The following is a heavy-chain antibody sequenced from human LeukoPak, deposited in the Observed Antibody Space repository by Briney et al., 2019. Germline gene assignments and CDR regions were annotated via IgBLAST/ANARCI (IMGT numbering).Heavy chain of an antibody. CDR3: AKQFQSNWFDP. Sequence: PSETLSLTCSVSDGSISSYYWSWIRQAPGKGLEWIGYHTGTANYNPSLKGRVTKSVDTSKNQFSLNLTSVTAADTAIYYCAKQFQSNWFDPWGQGTLVTVSS. D-gene: IGHD2-21*01. J-gene: IGHJ5*02. CDR2: HTGTA. CDR1: DGSISSYY. V-gene: IGHV4-59*08.